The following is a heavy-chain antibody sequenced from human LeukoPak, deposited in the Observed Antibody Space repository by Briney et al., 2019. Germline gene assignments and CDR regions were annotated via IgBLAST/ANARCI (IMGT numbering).Heavy chain of an antibody. J-gene: IGHJ4*02. D-gene: IGHD2-21*02. CDR1: GYTFTSYG. V-gene: IGHV1-18*01. CDR3: ARDRAVTAIFSDY. Sequence: ASVKVSCKASGYTFTSYGISWVRQAPGQGLEWMGWISAYNGDTNYAQKLQGRVTMATDTSTNTAYMELRSLRFDDTAVYYCARDRAVTAIFSDYWGQGTLVTVSS. CDR2: ISAYNGDT.